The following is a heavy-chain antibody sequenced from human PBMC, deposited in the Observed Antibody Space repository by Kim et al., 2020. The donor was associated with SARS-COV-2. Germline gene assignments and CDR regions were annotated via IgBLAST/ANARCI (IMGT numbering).Heavy chain of an antibody. D-gene: IGHD6-6*01. V-gene: IGHV3-30-3*01. J-gene: IGHJ4*02. Sequence: GGSLRLSCAASGFTFSSYAMHWVRQAPGKGLEWVAVISYDGSNKYYADSVKGRFTISRDNSKNTLYLQMNSLRAEDTAVYYCARDGSISGDFDYWGQGTLVTVSS. CDR1: GFTFSSYA. CDR3: ARDGSISGDFDY. CDR2: ISYDGSNK.